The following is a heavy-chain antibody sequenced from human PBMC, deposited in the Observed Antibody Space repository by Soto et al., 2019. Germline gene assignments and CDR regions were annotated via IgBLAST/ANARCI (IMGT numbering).Heavy chain of an antibody. D-gene: IGHD6-13*01. J-gene: IGHJ6*02. V-gene: IGHV3-30*18. CDR1: GFTFSSYG. Sequence: GGSLRLSCAASGFTFSSYGMHWVRQAPGKGLEWVAVISYDGSNKYYADSVKGRFTISRDNSKNTLYLQMNSLRAEGTAVYYCAKDEYSSSWSYYYYGMDVWGQGTTVTVSS. CDR3: AKDEYSSSWSYYYYGMDV. CDR2: ISYDGSNK.